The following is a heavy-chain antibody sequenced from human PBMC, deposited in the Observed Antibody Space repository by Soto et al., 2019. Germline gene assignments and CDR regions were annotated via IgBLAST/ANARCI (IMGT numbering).Heavy chain of an antibody. D-gene: IGHD3-10*01. J-gene: IGHJ4*02. CDR3: ARAKRGFGELLSDY. V-gene: IGHV1-8*01. CDR2: MNPNSGNT. Sequence: QVQLVQSGAEVKKPGASVKVSCKASGYTFTSYDINWVRQATGQGLEWMGWMNPNSGNTGYAQKFQGRVTMTRNTSISTAYMELSSMRSEDTAVYYCARAKRGFGELLSDYWGQGTLVTVSS. CDR1: GYTFTSYD.